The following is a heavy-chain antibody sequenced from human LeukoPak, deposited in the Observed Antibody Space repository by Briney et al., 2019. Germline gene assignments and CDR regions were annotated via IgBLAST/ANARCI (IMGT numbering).Heavy chain of an antibody. V-gene: IGHV4-30-2*01. Sequence: SETLSLTCAVSGGSISSGGYSWSWIRQPPGKGLEWIGYIYHSGSTYYNPSLKSRVTISVDRSKNQFSLKLSSVTAADTAVYYCARESSTAMTDPWAREPWSPSPQ. CDR2: IYHSGST. CDR3: ARESSTAMTDP. CDR1: GGSISSGGYS. J-gene: IGHJ5*02. D-gene: IGHD5-18*01.